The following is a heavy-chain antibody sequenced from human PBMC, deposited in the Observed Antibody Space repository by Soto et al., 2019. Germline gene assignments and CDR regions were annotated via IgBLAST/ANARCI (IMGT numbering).Heavy chain of an antibody. CDR1: GYTFTSYG. CDR2: ISAYNGNT. D-gene: IGHD2-15*01. Sequence: QVQLVQSGAEVKKPGASVKVSCKASGYTFTSYGISWVRQAPGQGLEWMGWISAYNGNTNYAQKLQGRVTMTTDTATSTAYMELRSLRSDDTAVYYCAIWAYCSGGSCYGANFDPWGQGTLVTVSS. CDR3: AIWAYCSGGSCYGANFDP. J-gene: IGHJ5*02. V-gene: IGHV1-18*01.